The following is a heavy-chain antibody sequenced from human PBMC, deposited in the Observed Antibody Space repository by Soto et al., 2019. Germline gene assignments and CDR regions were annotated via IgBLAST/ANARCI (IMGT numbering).Heavy chain of an antibody. V-gene: IGHV3-33*01. CDR1: GFTFRSYG. J-gene: IGHJ6*02. D-gene: IGHD2-2*01. CDR3: ARDRLVPDGDGMDV. Sequence: QLQLVESGGGVVQPGRSLRLSCAASGFTFRSYGIHWVRQAPGKGLEWVALLWFDGSNKYYVDSVKGRFAVSRDNSKNTLYPQMSSRKVEDTAGYYCARDRLVPDGDGMDVWGQGTTVAVSS. CDR2: LWFDGSNK.